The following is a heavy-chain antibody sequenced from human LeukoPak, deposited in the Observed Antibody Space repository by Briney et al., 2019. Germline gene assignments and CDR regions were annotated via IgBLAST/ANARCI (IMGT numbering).Heavy chain of an antibody. V-gene: IGHV1-46*01. D-gene: IGHD2-2*01. CDR1: GYTFTSYY. CDR3: ATYIVVVPAAILGLDY. J-gene: IGHJ4*02. Sequence: ASVKVSCKASGYTFTSYYMHWVRQAPGQGLEWMGIINPSGGSTSYAQKFQGRVTMTEDTSTDTAYMELSSLRSEDTAVYYCATYIVVVPAAILGLDYWGQGTLVTVSS. CDR2: INPSGGST.